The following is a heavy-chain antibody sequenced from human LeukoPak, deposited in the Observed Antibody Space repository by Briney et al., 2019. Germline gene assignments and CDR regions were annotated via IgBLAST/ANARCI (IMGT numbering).Heavy chain of an antibody. CDR2: INHSGST. CDR1: GGSFSGYY. D-gene: IGHD3-10*01. CDR3: ARAPHLAITMVRGVIN. Sequence: PSETLSLTCAVYGGSFSGYYWSWIRQPPGKGLEWIGGINHSGSTNYNPSLKSRVTISVDTSKNQFSLKLSSVTAADTAVYYCARAPHLAITMVRGVINWGQGTLVTVSS. V-gene: IGHV4-34*01. J-gene: IGHJ4*02.